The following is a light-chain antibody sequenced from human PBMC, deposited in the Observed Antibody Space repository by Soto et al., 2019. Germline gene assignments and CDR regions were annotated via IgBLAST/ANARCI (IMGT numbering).Light chain of an antibody. CDR3: QQYDDLTIT. J-gene: IGKJ5*01. CDR1: QVIENY. Sequence: EIQMIQSPSSLSASVGDRVTITCQASQVIENYLNWYQQKXGKAPKILIYDASHLESGVPSRFSGSGSGTDFTFTISSLQPEDIATYYCQQYDDLTITFGQGTRLEIK. V-gene: IGKV1-33*01. CDR2: DAS.